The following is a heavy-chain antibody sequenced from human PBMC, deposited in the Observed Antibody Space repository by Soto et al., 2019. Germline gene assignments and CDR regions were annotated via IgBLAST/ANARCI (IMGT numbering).Heavy chain of an antibody. CDR2: INHSGST. Sequence: QVLLQQWGAGLLKPSETLSLTCAVYGGSFSGYYWSWIRQPPGKGLEWIGEINHSGSTNYNPSLKSRVTISVDTSKNQFSLKLSSVTAADTAVYYCARVRYLHIAAHFDYWGQGTLVTVSS. CDR3: ARVRYLHIAAHFDY. D-gene: IGHD6-6*01. V-gene: IGHV4-34*01. CDR1: GGSFSGYY. J-gene: IGHJ4*02.